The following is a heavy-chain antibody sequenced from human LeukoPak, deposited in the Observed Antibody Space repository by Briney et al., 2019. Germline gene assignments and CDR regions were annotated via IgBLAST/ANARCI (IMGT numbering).Heavy chain of an antibody. CDR1: GFTFSDYY. Sequence: GGSLRLSCEASGFTFSDYYMSWVRQAPGKGLEWVSYISSIGTTIYYADSVKGRFTISRDNAKNSLSLQMNSLRAEDTAVYYCARTIYGIFIYYMDVWGKGTTVTISS. J-gene: IGHJ6*03. D-gene: IGHD3-9*01. V-gene: IGHV3-11*01. CDR3: ARTIYGIFIYYMDV. CDR2: ISSIGTTI.